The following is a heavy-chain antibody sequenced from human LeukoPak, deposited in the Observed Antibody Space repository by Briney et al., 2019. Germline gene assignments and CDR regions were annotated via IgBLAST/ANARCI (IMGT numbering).Heavy chain of an antibody. CDR1: GYTFSGYD. J-gene: IGHJ4*02. CDR2: INPNSGGT. Sequence: ASVKLSCKASGYTFSGYDMHWVRQAPGQGLEWMGWINPNSGGTNYAEKVQGSVTMTRDKCISTAYMELSRLRSDDTAVYYCARDQYYDFWSGLLYYFDYWGQGTMVTVSS. CDR3: ARDQYYDFWSGLLYYFDY. D-gene: IGHD3-3*01. V-gene: IGHV1-2*02.